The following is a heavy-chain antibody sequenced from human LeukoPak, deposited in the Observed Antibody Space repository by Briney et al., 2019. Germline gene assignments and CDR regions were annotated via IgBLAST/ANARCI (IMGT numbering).Heavy chain of an antibody. V-gene: IGHV3-23*01. CDR2: ISGSGGST. CDR3: AKDKYCSSTSCQGGLDYYYGMDV. J-gene: IGHJ6*02. CDR1: GFTFSSYA. Sequence: TGGSLRLSCAASGFTFSSYAMSWVRQAPGKGLEWVSAISGSGGSTYYADSVKGRFTISRDNSKNTMYLQMNSLRAEDTAVYYCAKDKYCSSTSCQGGLDYYYGMDVWGQGTTVTVSS. D-gene: IGHD2-2*01.